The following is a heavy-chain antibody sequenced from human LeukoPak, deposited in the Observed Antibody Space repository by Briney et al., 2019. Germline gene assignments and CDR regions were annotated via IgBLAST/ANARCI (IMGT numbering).Heavy chain of an antibody. CDR3: ARGRKNRYSISWYYFDY. D-gene: IGHD6-13*01. V-gene: IGHV3-66*02. CDR2: IYSGGST. Sequence: GGSLRLSCAASGFTVSSNYMSWVRQAPGKGLEWVSVIYSGGSTYYADSVKGRFTISRDNSKNTLYLQMNSLRAEDTAVYYCARGRKNRYSISWYYFDYWGQGTLVTVSS. CDR1: GFTVSSNY. J-gene: IGHJ4*02.